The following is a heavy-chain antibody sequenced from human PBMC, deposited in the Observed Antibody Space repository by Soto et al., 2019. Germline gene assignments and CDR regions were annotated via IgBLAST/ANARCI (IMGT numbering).Heavy chain of an antibody. CDR3: VFPTTVAYYFDY. J-gene: IGHJ4*02. V-gene: IGHV3-30*03. D-gene: IGHD4-17*01. CDR2: ISYDGSNK. Sequence: QVQLVESGGGVVQPGRSLRLSCAASGFTFSSYGMHWVRQAPGKGLEWVAVISYDGSNKYYADSVKGRFTISRDNSKNTLYLQMNSLRAEDTAVYYCVFPTTVAYYFDYWGQGTLVTVSS. CDR1: GFTFSSYG.